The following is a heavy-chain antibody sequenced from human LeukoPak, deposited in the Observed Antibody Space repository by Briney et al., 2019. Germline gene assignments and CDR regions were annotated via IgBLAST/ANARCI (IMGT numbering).Heavy chain of an antibody. D-gene: IGHD6-13*01. CDR1: GFTFSSNY. Sequence: GGSLRLSCAASGFTFSSNYMSWVRQAPGKGLEWVSVIYSGGSTYYPDSVKGRFTISTDNTKNTLYLQMNSMRAEDTAESYCARDQVKSSSWYRSYYYYGMDVWGQGTTVTVSS. V-gene: IGHV3-66*01. CDR2: IYSGGST. J-gene: IGHJ6*02. CDR3: ARDQVKSSSWYRSYYYYGMDV.